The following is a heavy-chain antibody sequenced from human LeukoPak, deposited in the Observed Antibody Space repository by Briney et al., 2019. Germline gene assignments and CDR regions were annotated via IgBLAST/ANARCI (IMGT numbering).Heavy chain of an antibody. V-gene: IGHV3-74*01. J-gene: IGHJ3*02. CDR1: GFTFSSYR. D-gene: IGHD3-10*01. Sequence: GGSLRLSCAASGFTFSSYRMHWVRQAPGKGVVWVSRIYSDGSGTTYAESVKGRFTISRDNAKNTLFLQMNSLTAEDTAVYYCATDRGHAFDIWGQGTMVTVS. CDR3: ATDRGHAFDI. CDR2: IYSDGSGT.